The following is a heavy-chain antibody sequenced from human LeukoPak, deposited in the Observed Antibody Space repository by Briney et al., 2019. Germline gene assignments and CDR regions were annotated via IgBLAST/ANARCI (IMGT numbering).Heavy chain of an antibody. CDR1: GGSISSDSYY. V-gene: IGHV4-61*02. J-gene: IGHJ4*02. D-gene: IGHD6-19*01. CDR3: ARVLAVPGTPFDY. Sequence: SQTLSLTCTVSGGSISSDSYYWPWIRQPAGTGLEWIGRIYASGSTNYNPSLKSRVTISLDTSKNQFSLNLSSVTAADTAMYYCARVLAVPGTPFDYWGQGALVTVSS. CDR2: IYASGST.